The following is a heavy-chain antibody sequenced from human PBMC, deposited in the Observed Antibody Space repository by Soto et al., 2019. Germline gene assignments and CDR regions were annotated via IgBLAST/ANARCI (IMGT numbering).Heavy chain of an antibody. CDR1: GFTFSTYG. D-gene: IGHD1-1*01. V-gene: IGHV3-30*18. J-gene: IGHJ3*02. CDR2: ISYDGSNG. Sequence: AGGSLRLSCAASGFTFSTYGMHWVRQAPGKGLEWVAVISYDGSNGYYAESVKGRFTISRDNSKNTLYLQMNSLRAEDAAVYYCAKELEIRGQGTMVTVSS. CDR3: AKELEI.